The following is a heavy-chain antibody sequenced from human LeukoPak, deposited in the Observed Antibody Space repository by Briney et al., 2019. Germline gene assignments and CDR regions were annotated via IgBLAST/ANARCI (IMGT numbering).Heavy chain of an antibody. CDR1: RFNLNTYA. D-gene: IGHD2-15*01. Sequence: GGSLRLSCEASRFNLNTYAMSWVRQAPGKGLEWVSGISVTGGNTYYADSVKGRFTISRDNSMNALYLQMNSLRAEDTALYYCAKDVCSGGSCNSPYYFDDWGQGTLVTVSS. CDR2: ISVTGGNT. J-gene: IGHJ4*02. CDR3: AKDVCSGGSCNSPYYFDD. V-gene: IGHV3-23*01.